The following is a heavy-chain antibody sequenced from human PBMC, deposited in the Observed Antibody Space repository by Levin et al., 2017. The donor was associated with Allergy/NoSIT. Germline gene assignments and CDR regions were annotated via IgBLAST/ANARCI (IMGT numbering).Heavy chain of an antibody. J-gene: IGHJ5*02. CDR1: GYSFTSYW. V-gene: IGHV5-10-1*01. CDR3: ARRDGCTSGWYWFDR. D-gene: IGHD6-19*01. Sequence: KVSCKGSGYSFTSYWISWVRQMPGKGLEWMGTIDPSNSYSTYSPSFQGHVTISTDKSINTAFLQWNSLKASDTAMYYCARRDGCTSGWYWFDRWGQGTPVTVSS. CDR2: IDPSNSYS.